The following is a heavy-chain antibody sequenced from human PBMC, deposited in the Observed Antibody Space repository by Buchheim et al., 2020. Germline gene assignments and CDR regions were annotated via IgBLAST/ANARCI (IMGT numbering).Heavy chain of an antibody. CDR1: GFTFDDYT. Sequence: EVHLLESGGGIIQPGGSLRLSCAASGFTFDDYTMSWVRQAPGKGLEWVSSITFGGTVKYYADSVKGRFTVSRDNSKNSLYLQMNSLRDEDTAVYYCARDLSYSTGFDYWGQGTL. CDR2: ITFGGTVK. V-gene: IGHV3-23*01. CDR3: ARDLSYSTGFDY. J-gene: IGHJ4*02. D-gene: IGHD1-26*01.